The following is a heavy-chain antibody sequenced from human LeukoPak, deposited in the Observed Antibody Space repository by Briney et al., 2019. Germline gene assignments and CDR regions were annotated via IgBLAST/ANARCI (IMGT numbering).Heavy chain of an antibody. CDR3: VTTTVTTSYAFDV. Sequence: GGSLRLSCAASGFTFSSYWMHWVRQAPGKGLVWVSRINSDGSSTSYADSVKGRFTISRDNSKNTLFLQMDSLRPEDTAVYYCVTTTVTTSYAFDVWGPGTMVTVSS. CDR1: GFTFSSYW. D-gene: IGHD4-17*01. J-gene: IGHJ3*01. CDR2: INSDGSST. V-gene: IGHV3-74*01.